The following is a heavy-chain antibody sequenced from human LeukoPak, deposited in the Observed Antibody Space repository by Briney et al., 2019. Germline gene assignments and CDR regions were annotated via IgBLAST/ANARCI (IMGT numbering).Heavy chain of an antibody. CDR1: GFTFSNYG. CDR2: IKQDGSEK. V-gene: IGHV3-7*01. Sequence: QPGGPLRLSCAASGFTFSNYGMDWVRQAPGKGPEWVANIKQDGSEKYYVDSVKGRFTISRDNAKKSLYLQMNSLRAEDTAVYYCARDLVPSGSYWGQNFDYWGQGTLVTVSS. CDR3: ARDLVPSGSYWGQNFDY. D-gene: IGHD1-26*01. J-gene: IGHJ4*02.